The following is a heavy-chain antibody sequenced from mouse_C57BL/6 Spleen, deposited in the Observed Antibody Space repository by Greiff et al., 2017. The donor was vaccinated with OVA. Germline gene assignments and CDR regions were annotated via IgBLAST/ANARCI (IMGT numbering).Heavy chain of an antibody. V-gene: IGHV1-61*01. CDR2: IYPSASET. D-gene: IGHD1-1*01. CDR1: GYTFTSYW. CDR3: ARGGTTGVDWYFDV. Sequence: QVQLQQPGAELVRPGSSVKLSCKASGYTFTSYWMAWVKQRHGQGLEWIGNIYPSASETHYNQKFKDKATVTVDKSSSTAYMQLSSLTSEDSAVDYCARGGTTGVDWYFDVWGTGTTVTVSS. J-gene: IGHJ1*03.